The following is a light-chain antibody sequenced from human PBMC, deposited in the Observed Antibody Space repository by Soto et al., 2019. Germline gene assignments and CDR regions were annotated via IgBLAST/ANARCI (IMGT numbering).Light chain of an antibody. CDR2: DAS. CDR1: QTISSW. J-gene: IGKJ1*01. V-gene: IGKV1-5*01. CDR3: RQYNSFSWT. Sequence: DIQMTQSPSTLSGSVGDRVTITCRASQTISSWLAWYQQKPGKAPKLLIFDASSLESGVPSRFSGSGSGTEFTLTISSLQPDDFATYYCRQYNSFSWTFGQGTKVDI.